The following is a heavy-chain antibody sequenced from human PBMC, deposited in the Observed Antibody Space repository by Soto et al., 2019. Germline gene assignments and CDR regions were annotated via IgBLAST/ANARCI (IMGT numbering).Heavy chain of an antibody. CDR2: MSYDGTKE. V-gene: IGHV3-30*18. CDR1: GFTFSTYG. J-gene: IGHJ4*02. Sequence: SLRLSCAASGFTFSTYGMHWVRQAPGKGLERVAAMSYDGTKEYYVDSVKGRFTISRDNSRNTLFLQLNSLRAEDTAVYYCAKEYGSTWIDHWGQGTLVTVSS. D-gene: IGHD6-13*01. CDR3: AKEYGSTWIDH.